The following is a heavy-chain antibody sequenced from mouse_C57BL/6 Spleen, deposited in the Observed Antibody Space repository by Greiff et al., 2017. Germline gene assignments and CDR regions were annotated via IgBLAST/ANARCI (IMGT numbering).Heavy chain of an antibody. Sequence: DVQLQESGAGLVQPGASMKLSCAASGFTFSDAWMDWVRQSSEKGLEWVAEIRNKANNPATYYAESVKGKFTISTDDSKSRVYLQMNSLRAEDTGIYYCASPISTVVEGAMDYWGQGTSVTVSS. V-gene: IGHV6-6*01. J-gene: IGHJ4*01. CDR3: ASPISTVVEGAMDY. D-gene: IGHD1-1*01. CDR1: GFTFSDAW. CDR2: IRNKANNPAT.